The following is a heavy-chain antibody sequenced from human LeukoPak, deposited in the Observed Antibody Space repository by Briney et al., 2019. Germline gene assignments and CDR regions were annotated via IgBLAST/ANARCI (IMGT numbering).Heavy chain of an antibody. CDR1: GGSISRYY. CDR3: AREQWLTYVDY. J-gene: IGHJ4*02. CDR2: IYYSGST. D-gene: IGHD6-19*01. Sequence: SATLSLTCTVSGGSISRYYWSWIRQPPGKGLEWIGYIYYSGSTNYNPSLKSRLTISVDTSKSQFSLKLSSVTAADTAVYYCAREQWLTYVDYWGQGTLVTVSS. V-gene: IGHV4-59*01.